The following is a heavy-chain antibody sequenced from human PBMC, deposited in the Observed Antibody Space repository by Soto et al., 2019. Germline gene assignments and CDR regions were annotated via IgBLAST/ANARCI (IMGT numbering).Heavy chain of an antibody. J-gene: IGHJ3*02. CDR3: ARPIYCSGGSCYSHAFDI. CDR2: ISAYNGNT. D-gene: IGHD2-15*01. V-gene: IGHV1-18*01. CDR1: GYTFTSYG. Sequence: ASVKVSCKASGYTFTSYGISWVRQAPGQGLEWMGWISAYNGNTNYAQKLQGRVTMTTDTSTSTVYMELRSLRSDDTAVYYCARPIYCSGGSCYSHAFDIWGQGTMVTVSS.